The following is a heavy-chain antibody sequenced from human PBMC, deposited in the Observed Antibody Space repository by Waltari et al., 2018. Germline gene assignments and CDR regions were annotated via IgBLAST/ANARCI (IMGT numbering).Heavy chain of an antibody. Sequence: VQLQQWGAGLLKPSETLSLTCAVYGGSFSGYYWSWIRQPPGKGLEWVANIKQDGSEKYYVDSVKGRFTISRDNAKNSLYLQMNSLRAEDTAVYYCARDLYDSSGYYWAYYGMDVWGQGTTVTVSS. CDR2: IKQDGSEK. CDR1: GGSFSGYY. CDR3: ARDLYDSSGYYWAYYGMDV. D-gene: IGHD3-22*01. V-gene: IGHV3-7*01. J-gene: IGHJ6*02.